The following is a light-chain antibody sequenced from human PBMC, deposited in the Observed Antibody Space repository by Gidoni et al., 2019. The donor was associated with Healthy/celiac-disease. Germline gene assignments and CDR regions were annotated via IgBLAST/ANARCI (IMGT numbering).Light chain of an antibody. Sequence: QSVLTQPPSVYGAQGQRVTIACTGSSSNIGAGYDVHWYPQLPGTAPKLLIYGNSNRPSGVPDRFSGSKSGTSPSLAITGLQAEDEADYYCQSYDSSLSCSVVFGGGTKLTVL. J-gene: IGLJ2*01. CDR3: QSYDSSLSCSVV. CDR2: GNS. V-gene: IGLV1-40*01. CDR1: SSNIGAGYD.